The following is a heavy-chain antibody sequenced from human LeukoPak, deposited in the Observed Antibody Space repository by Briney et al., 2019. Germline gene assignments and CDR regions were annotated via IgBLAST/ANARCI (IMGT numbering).Heavy chain of an antibody. CDR3: ARDRGTWNDDGFDY. V-gene: IGHV4-4*07. D-gene: IGHD1-1*01. J-gene: IGHJ4*02. CDR2: IYISGST. Sequence: SETLSLTCTVSGGSISSYYWSWIRQPAGEGLEWIGRIYISGSTNYNPSLKSRVTMSVDTSKNQFSLKLSSVTAADTAVYYCARDRGTWNDDGFDYWGQGTLVTVSS. CDR1: GGSISSYY.